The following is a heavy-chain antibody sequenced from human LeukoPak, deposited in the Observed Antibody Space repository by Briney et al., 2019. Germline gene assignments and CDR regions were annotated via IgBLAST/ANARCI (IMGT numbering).Heavy chain of an antibody. J-gene: IGHJ4*02. Sequence: PGGSLRHSCAASGFTFSSYGMHWVRQAPGKGLEWVAVISYDGKNMYYADSVKGRFTISRDNSQNTLYLQMNSLRVEDTGVYYCASYDILTGYHSPFDYWGQGSLVTVAS. D-gene: IGHD3-9*01. CDR1: GFTFSSYG. CDR3: ASYDILTGYHSPFDY. V-gene: IGHV3-30*03. CDR2: ISYDGKNM.